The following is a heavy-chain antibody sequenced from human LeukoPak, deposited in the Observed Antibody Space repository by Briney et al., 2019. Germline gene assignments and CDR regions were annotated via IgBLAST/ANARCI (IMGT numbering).Heavy chain of an antibody. CDR1: GFTFSSYS. J-gene: IGHJ6*03. V-gene: IGHV3-53*01. D-gene: IGHD3-22*01. Sequence: GGSLRLSCAASGFTFSSYSMNWVRQAPGKGLEWVSVIYSGGSTYYADSVKGRFTISRDNSKNTLYLQMNSLRAEDTAVYYCARTDSSGYYYYYMDVWGKGTTVTVSS. CDR2: IYSGGST. CDR3: ARTDSSGYYYYYMDV.